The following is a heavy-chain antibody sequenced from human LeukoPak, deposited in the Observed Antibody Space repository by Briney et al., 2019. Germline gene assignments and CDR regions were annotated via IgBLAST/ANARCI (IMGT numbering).Heavy chain of an antibody. CDR2: IYYSGST. Sequence: SETLSLTCIISGGSISSSSYYWGWIRQPPGKGLEWIRSIYYSGSTYYNPSLKSRVTISVDTSKNQFSLELSSVTAADTAVYYCARHRPDGSGWYEGNFDYWGQGTLVTVSS. CDR3: ARHRPDGSGWYEGNFDY. J-gene: IGHJ4*02. D-gene: IGHD6-19*01. V-gene: IGHV4-39*01. CDR1: GGSISSSSYY.